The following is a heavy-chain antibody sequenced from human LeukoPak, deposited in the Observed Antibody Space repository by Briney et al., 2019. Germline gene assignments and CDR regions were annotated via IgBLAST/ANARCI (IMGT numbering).Heavy chain of an antibody. CDR2: VCCSNIL. Sequence: GGSLRLSCAASGFTFSSYTMNWVRQAPGEGVEWVSIVCCSNILPYSASVKGRFTISRDYARNSLYLQMNSLRDEDTAVYYCARDGLHTAHFDYWGQGTLVTVSS. J-gene: IGHJ4*02. CDR3: ARDGLHTAHFDY. V-gene: IGHV3-48*02. D-gene: IGHD5-18*01. CDR1: GFTFSSYT.